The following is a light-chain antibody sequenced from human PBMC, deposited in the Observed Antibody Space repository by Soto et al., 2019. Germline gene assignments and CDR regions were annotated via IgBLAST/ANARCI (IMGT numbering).Light chain of an antibody. J-gene: IGKJ1*01. CDR1: QSVSSN. V-gene: IGKV3-15*01. CDR3: QHYNNWPHWT. Sequence: DIVLTQSPATLSVSPGERATLSCRASQSVSSNLAWYQQKRGQAPRLLIYGASTRATGIPVRFSGSGSGREFTLTISSLQSEDFAVYYCQHYNNWPHWTFGQGTKVEIK. CDR2: GAS.